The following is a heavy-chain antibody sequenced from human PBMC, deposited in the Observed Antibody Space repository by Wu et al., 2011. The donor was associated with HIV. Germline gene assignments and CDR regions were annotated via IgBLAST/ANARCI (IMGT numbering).Heavy chain of an antibody. Sequence: QVQLVQSGGEVKKPGASVKVSCKASGYSFRSYGISWVRQAPGQGLEYMGWISGYNGVTNYAPKLQGRVTMTTDTSTSTVDMELTNLRSDDTAVYYCARDPTGYCNGRNCFPXNNMDVWGKGTTVTVSS. CDR3: ARDPTGYCNGRNCFPXNNMDV. CDR2: ISGYNGVT. CDR1: GYSFRSYG. D-gene: IGHD2-15*01. V-gene: IGHV1-18*04. J-gene: IGHJ6*03.